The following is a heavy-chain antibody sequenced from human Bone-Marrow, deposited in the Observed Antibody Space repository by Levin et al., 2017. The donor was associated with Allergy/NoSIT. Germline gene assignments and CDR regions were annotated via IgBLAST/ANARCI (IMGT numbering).Heavy chain of an antibody. V-gene: IGHV3-11*01. CDR1: GFTFSDDY. Sequence: GGSLRLSCAVSGFTFSDDYMNWIRQSPGKGLEWVAYISSSGSNIFYADSAKGRFTISRDNAKNSLYLQMNSLRAEDTALYYCARGLLGVGAVDYWGQGTLVTVSS. J-gene: IGHJ4*02. CDR3: ARGLLGVGAVDY. CDR2: ISSSGSNI. D-gene: IGHD1-26*01.